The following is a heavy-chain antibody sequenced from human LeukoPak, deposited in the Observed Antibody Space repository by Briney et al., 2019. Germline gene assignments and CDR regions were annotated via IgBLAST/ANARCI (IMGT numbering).Heavy chain of an antibody. CDR2: INHSGRT. CDR3: ARGVDYYGV. J-gene: IGHJ4*02. D-gene: IGHD3-10*01. Sequence: SETLSLTCAVYGGSFSGYYWDWIRQPPGKGLEWIGEINHSGRTNYNPSLKSRVTISVDTSKKQFSLKLSSVTAADTAVYYCARGVDYYGVWGQGTLVTISS. V-gene: IGHV4-34*01. CDR1: GGSFSGYY.